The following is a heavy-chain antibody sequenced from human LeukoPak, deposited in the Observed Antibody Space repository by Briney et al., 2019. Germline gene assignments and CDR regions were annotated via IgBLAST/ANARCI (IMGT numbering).Heavy chain of an antibody. J-gene: IGHJ3*02. D-gene: IGHD3-10*01. CDR3: AAGDVLLWFGELLHAFDI. V-gene: IGHV4-4*02. CDR2: IYHSGST. Sequence: PSETLSLTCAVSGGSISSSNWWSWVRQPPGKGLEWIGEIYHSGSTNYNPSLKSRVTISVDKSKNQFSLKLSSVTAADTAVYYCAAGDVLLWFGELLHAFDIWGQGTMVTVSS. CDR1: GGSISSSNW.